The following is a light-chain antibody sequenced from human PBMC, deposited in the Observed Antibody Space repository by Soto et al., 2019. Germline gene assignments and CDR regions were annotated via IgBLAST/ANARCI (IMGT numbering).Light chain of an antibody. CDR1: QDITSY. Sequence: DIQMTQSPSSLSASVGDRVTITCQASQDITSYLNWYQHKPGKAPKLLIYDASILEAGVPPRFSGSGSATDFTLTISSLQPEDVATYYCQHCDYLPIFGPGTTVYFK. CDR2: DAS. J-gene: IGKJ3*01. CDR3: QHCDYLPI. V-gene: IGKV1-33*01.